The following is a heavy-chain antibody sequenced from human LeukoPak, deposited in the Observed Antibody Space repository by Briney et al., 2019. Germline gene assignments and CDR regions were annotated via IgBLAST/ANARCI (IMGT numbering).Heavy chain of an antibody. J-gene: IGHJ4*02. D-gene: IGHD3-16*01. CDR2: IYTSGST. CDR1: GGSISSYY. V-gene: IGHV4-4*07. Sequence: SETLSLTCTVSGGSISSYYWSWIRQPAGKGLEWIGRIYTSGSTNYNPSLKSRVTMSVDTSKNQFSLNLNSVTAADTAVYYCARDVIIRSGGIATTSYFDYWGQGALVTVSA. CDR3: ARDVIIRSGGIATTSYFDY.